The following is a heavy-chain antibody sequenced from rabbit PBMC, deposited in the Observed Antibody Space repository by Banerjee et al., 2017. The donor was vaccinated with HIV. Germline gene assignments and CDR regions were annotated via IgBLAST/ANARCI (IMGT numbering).Heavy chain of an antibody. V-gene: IGHV1S45*01. J-gene: IGHJ4*01. D-gene: IGHD8-1*01. CDR1: GFSFSSSYY. Sequence: QEQLVESGGGLVQPEGSLTLTCTASGFSFSSSYYMCWVRQAPGKGLEWIACIYGHFSGSTYYANWANGRFTISKTSSTTVTLQMTSLTVADTATYFCARDLASTTYTDFDLWGPGTLVTVS. CDR2: IYGHFSGST. CDR3: ARDLASTTYTDFDL.